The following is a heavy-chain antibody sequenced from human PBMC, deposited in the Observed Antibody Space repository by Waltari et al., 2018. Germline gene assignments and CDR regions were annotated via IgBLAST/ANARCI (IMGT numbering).Heavy chain of an antibody. V-gene: IGHV4-34*01. J-gene: IGHJ4*02. CDR1: GGSLRSYY. D-gene: IGHD3-10*01. CDR2: INHIGLT. Sequence: QVQLQQWGAGLLKPSETLSLTCGVYGGSLRSYYWSWIRQPPGKGVAWIGEINHIGLTNPTVSRKNRVTISVDTSNNQVSLKLNSVTAADTAVYYCARTQRNTTPRGVIYHFDIWGQGTRVTVSS. CDR3: ARTQRNTTPRGVIYHFDI.